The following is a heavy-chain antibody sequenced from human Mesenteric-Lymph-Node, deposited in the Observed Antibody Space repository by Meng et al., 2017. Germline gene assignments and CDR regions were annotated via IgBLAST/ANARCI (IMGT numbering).Heavy chain of an antibody. J-gene: IGHJ4*02. V-gene: IGHV4-59*08. CDR3: ARHVGERGAYYSDD. CDR2: IYYRGRK. D-gene: IGHD4/OR15-4a*01. Sequence: QVQLQESGPGLVKPSETLSLTCTVSGGSISSSYWSWIRQPPGKGLEWIGYIYYRGRKKEKKERKRGGGGSVDTSKNQFSLKLSSVTAADTAVYYCARHVGERGAYYSDDGGQGT. CDR1: GGSISSSY.